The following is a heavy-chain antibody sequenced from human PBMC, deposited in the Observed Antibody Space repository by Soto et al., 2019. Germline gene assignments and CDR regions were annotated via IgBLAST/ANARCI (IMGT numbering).Heavy chain of an antibody. V-gene: IGHV3-23*01. CDR1: GFTFSSYA. Sequence: EVQLLESGGGLVLPGGSLRLSCVVSGFTFSSYAMTWVRQAPGKGLEWVSGIVVSGGSTYYADSVKGRFTISRDNSKNTLYLQMNSLRAEDSAVYYCAKYAWPDYDSLIYWGKGTLVTVSS. CDR3: AKYAWPDYDSLIY. D-gene: IGHD4-17*01. CDR2: IVVSGGST. J-gene: IGHJ4*02.